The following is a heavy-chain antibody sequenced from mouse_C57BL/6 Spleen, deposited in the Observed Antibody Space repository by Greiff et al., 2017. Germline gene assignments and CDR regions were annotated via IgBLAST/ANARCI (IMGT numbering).Heavy chain of an antibody. CDR1: GYTFTSYW. J-gene: IGHJ2*01. D-gene: IGHD2-4*01. Sequence: VQLQQPGAELVKPGASVKMSCKASGYTFTSYWITWVKQRPGQGLEWIGDIYPGSGSTNYNEKFKSKATLTVDTSSSTAYMQLSSLTSEDSAVYYGARSYDYDGESDYWGQGTTLTVSS. CDR3: ARSYDYDGESDY. V-gene: IGHV1-55*01. CDR2: IYPGSGST.